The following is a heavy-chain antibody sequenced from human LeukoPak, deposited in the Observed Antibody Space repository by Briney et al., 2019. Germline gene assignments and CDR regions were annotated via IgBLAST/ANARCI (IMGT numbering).Heavy chain of an antibody. V-gene: IGHV3-30-3*01. CDR1: GFTFSSYA. CDR2: ISYDGSNK. D-gene: IGHD3-22*01. CDR3: VKDSSGYSPLDY. J-gene: IGHJ4*02. Sequence: GRSLRLSCAASGFTFSSYAMHWVRQAPGKGLEWVAVISYDGSNKYYADSVKGRFTISRDNSKNTLYLQMNSLRAEDTAVYYCVKDSSGYSPLDYWGQGTLVTVSS.